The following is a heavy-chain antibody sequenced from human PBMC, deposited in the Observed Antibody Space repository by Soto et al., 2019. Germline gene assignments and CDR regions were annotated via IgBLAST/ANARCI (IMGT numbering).Heavy chain of an antibody. CDR2: ISNSGST. CDR1: GAYISREAYH. J-gene: IGHJ4*02. Sequence: SETLPLTYSVSGAYISREAYHCCWIPQPPGKGLVWIGFISNSGSTYYNPSLKTRLTISEETSKNQFSMILASVTAADTAVYFCARYRFSGTWSKYDYWGQGTLVTVSS. CDR3: ARYRFSGTWSKYDY. D-gene: IGHD6-13*01. V-gene: IGHV4-31*03.